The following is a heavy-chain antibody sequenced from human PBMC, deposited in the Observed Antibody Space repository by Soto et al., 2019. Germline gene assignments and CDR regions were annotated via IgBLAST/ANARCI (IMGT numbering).Heavy chain of an antibody. CDR2: IYYSGST. D-gene: IGHD3-9*01. J-gene: IGHJ5*02. CDR1: GGSISSGDYY. Sequence: PSETLSLACTVSGGSISSGDYYWSWIRQPPGRGLEWIGYIYYSGSTYYNPSLKSRVTISVDTSKNQFSLKLSSVTAADTAVYYCARGYYDILTAYYTFSWFAPWGQGTLVAVS. CDR3: ARGYYDILTAYYTFSWFAP. V-gene: IGHV4-30-4*01.